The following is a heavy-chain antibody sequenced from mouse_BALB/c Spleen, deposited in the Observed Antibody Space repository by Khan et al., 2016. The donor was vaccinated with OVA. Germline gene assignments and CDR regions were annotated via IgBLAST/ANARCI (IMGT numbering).Heavy chain of an antibody. D-gene: IGHD2-4*01. Sequence: VQLKQSGPGLVKPSQSLSLTCTVTGYSITSEFAWNWIRQFPGNKLEWMGYISYSGNTRYNPSLKSLISITRYRSRNQFFLQLNSVTTEDTATYYCARKDYYDYDPFPYWGQGTLVTVSA. CDR1: GYSITSEFA. CDR2: ISYSGNT. CDR3: ARKDYYDYDPFPY. J-gene: IGHJ3*01. V-gene: IGHV3-2*02.